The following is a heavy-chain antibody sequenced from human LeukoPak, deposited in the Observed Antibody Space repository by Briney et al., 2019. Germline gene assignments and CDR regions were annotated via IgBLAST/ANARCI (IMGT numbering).Heavy chain of an antibody. D-gene: IGHD6-13*01. CDR3: ARTTDSSSWYFFYY. V-gene: IGHV4-39*01. J-gene: IGHJ4*02. Sequence: SETLSLTCAVSGGSISSSSYYWGWIRQPPGKGLEWIGSIYYGGSTYYNPSLKSRVTISVDTSKKQFSLKLSSVTAADTAVYYCARTTDSSSWYFFYYWGQGTLVTVSS. CDR1: GGSISSSSYY. CDR2: IYYGGST.